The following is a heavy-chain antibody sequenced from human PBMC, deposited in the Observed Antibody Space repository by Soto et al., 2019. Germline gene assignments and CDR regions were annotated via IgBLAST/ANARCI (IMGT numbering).Heavy chain of an antibody. CDR2: ISSSSRNI. CDR3: ARNSDHFDS. V-gene: IGHV3-11*01. Sequence: KGLEWVSYISSSSRNIFYADSVRGRFTISRDNAENLVYLQMDSLRAEDTAFYYCARNSDHFDS. J-gene: IGHJ5*01. D-gene: IGHD6-13*01.